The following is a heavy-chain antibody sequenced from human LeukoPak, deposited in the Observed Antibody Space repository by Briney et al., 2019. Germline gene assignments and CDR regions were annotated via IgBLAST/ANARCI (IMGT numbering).Heavy chain of an antibody. V-gene: IGHV4-34*01. J-gene: IGHJ4*02. CDR2: INHSGST. D-gene: IGHD1-14*01. CDR1: GGSFSGYY. Sequence: SETLSLTCAVYGGSFSGYYWSWIRQPPGKGLEWIGEINHSGSTNYNPSIKSRVTISVDTSKNQFSLKLSSVTAADTAVYYCARGPRHHFNYWGQGTLVTVSS. CDR3: ARGPRHHFNY.